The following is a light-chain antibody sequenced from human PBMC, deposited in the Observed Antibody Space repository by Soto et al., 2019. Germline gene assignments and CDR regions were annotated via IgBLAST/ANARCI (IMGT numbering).Light chain of an antibody. J-gene: IGKJ4*01. CDR1: QSISSY. CDR3: QQSYITPLT. CDR2: SAS. V-gene: IGKV1-39*01. Sequence: DFQMTQSPSSLSASVGDRVTITCRASQSISSYLNWYQQKPGEAPKLLIYSASSLQSGVPSRFSRSGSGTDFTLTISSLRPEDFATDYCQQSYITPLTFGGGTKVEIK.